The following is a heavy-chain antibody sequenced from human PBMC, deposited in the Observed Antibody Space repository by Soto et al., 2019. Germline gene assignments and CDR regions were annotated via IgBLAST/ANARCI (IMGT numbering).Heavy chain of an antibody. CDR3: ARDRADPIGDYHPLFDS. CDR1: GFTFSSHW. Sequence: PGGSLRLSCAASGFTFSSHWMHWVRQAPGKGLVWVSRIESDGSSTNYADSVKGRFTVSRDNAKNTLYLQMNSLRVEDTAVYYCARDRADPIGDYHPLFDSWGLGTLVTVS. J-gene: IGHJ4*02. D-gene: IGHD2-21*01. V-gene: IGHV3-74*01. CDR2: IESDGSST.